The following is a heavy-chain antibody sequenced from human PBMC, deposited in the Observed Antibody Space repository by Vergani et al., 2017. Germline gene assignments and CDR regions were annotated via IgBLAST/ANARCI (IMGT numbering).Heavy chain of an antibody. CDR3: ARRSLLMVYATPYYYYYYRDV. J-gene: IGHJ6*03. V-gene: IGHV3-11*01. Sequence: QVQLVESGGGLVKPGGSLRLSCAAYGFTFSDYYMRWIRQAPGKGLEWVSYISSSGNIIYYADSVKGRFTISRDNATNSLFLQMNSLRAEDTAVYYCARRSLLMVYATPYYYYYYRDVWGKGTTVTVSS. CDR1: GFTFSDYY. CDR2: ISSSGNII. D-gene: IGHD2-8*01.